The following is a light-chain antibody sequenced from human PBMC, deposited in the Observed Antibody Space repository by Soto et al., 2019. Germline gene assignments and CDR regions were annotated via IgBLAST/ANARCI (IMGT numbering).Light chain of an antibody. CDR1: SSDVGSHNL. CDR2: EVS. J-gene: IGLJ7*01. Sequence: QSALTQPASVSGSPGQSITISCTGTSSDVGSHNLVSWYQQHPGQAPKLMIYEVSKRPLGVSARFSASKSGNTASLTISGLQAEDEADYYGCSYGGSRAVFGEGTQLTVL. CDR3: CSYGGSRAV. V-gene: IGLV2-23*02.